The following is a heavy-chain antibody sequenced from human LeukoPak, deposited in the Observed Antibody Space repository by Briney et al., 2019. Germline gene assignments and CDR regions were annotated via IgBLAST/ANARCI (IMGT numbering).Heavy chain of an antibody. D-gene: IGHD3-9*01. CDR1: GGSISSSGYY. CDR3: ARYRDILTGYDY. V-gene: IGHV4-39*01. CDR2: IYYSGST. Sequence: PSETLSLTCTVSGGSISSSGYYWGWIRQPPGKGLEWIGSIYYSGSTYYNPSLKSRVTISVDTSKNQFSLKLSSVTAADTAVYYCARYRDILTGYDYWGQGTLVTVSS. J-gene: IGHJ4*02.